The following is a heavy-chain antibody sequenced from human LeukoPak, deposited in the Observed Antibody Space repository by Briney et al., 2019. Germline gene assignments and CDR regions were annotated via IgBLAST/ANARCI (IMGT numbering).Heavy chain of an antibody. CDR3: ARDTFGVVISYYYYYYMDV. J-gene: IGHJ6*03. Sequence: SVKVSCKASGGTFSSYAISWVRQAPGQGLEWMGGIIPIFGTANYAQKFQGRVTITAGESTSTAYMELSSLRSEDTAVYYCARDTFGVVISYYYYYYMDVWGKGTTVTVSS. V-gene: IGHV1-69*01. CDR1: GGTFSSYA. CDR2: IIPIFGTA. D-gene: IGHD3-3*01.